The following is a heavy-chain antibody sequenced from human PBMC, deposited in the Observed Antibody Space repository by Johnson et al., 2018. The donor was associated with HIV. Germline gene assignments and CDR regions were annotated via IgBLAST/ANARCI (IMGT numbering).Heavy chain of an antibody. J-gene: IGHJ3*02. CDR3: AKVGATVITPRGEAFDI. D-gene: IGHD4-23*01. Sequence: QVLLVESGGGLVQPGRSLRLSCSASGFTFSDYYITWIRQAPGKGLEWVAVLSYDGNNKYYADSVKGRVTISRDNSKNTLYLQMNSLRAEDTAVYYCAKVGATVITPRGEAFDIWGQGTMVTVSS. CDR1: GFTFSDYY. CDR2: LSYDGNNK. V-gene: IGHV3-30*18.